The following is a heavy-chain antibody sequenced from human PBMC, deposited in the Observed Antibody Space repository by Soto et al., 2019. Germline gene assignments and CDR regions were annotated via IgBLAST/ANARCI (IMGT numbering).Heavy chain of an antibody. V-gene: IGHV1-3*05. Sequence: QVQLVQSGAEEKKPGASVKVACKASGYTFTNYAMHWVRQAPGQRLERMGWINVGNGNTKYSQKFQGRVTITRDTSASKADMELSSLRSEDTAVYYCARRGDGMDVWGQGTTVTVYS. CDR2: INVGNGNT. CDR3: ARRGDGMDV. D-gene: IGHD3-10*01. J-gene: IGHJ6*02. CDR1: GYTFTNYA.